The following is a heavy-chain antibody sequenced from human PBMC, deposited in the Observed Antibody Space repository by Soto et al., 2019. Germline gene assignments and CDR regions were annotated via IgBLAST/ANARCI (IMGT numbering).Heavy chain of an antibody. V-gene: IGHV3-30*18. Sequence: PGGSLRLSCAASGFTFSSYGMHWVRQAPGKGLEWVAVISYDGSNKYYADSVKGRFTISRDNSKNTLYLQMNSLRAEDTAVYYCAKDVGDGCTTRYFDLWGRGTLVTVSS. D-gene: IGHD1-26*01. J-gene: IGHJ2*01. CDR1: GFTFSSYG. CDR2: ISYDGSNK. CDR3: AKDVGDGCTTRYFDL.